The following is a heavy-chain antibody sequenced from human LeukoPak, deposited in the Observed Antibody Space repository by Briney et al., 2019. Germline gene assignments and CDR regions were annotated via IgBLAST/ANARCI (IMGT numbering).Heavy chain of an antibody. D-gene: IGHD2-8*02. V-gene: IGHV4-4*02. CDR2: IYRSGTT. Sequence: ASETLSLTCAVSGGSISSTNWWSWVRQPPGKGLEWIGEIYRSGTTNYKPSLKSRVTISLDKSRNHFSLKLTSVTAADSAVYYCARRSPYGTGWSSYFDYWGQGALVTVSS. CDR3: ARRSPYGTGWSSYFDY. J-gene: IGHJ4*02. CDR1: GGSISSTNW.